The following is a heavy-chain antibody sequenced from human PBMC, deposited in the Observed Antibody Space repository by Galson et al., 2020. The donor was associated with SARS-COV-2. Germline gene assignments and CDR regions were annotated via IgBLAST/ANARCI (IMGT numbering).Heavy chain of an antibody. CDR2: IYYSGST. V-gene: IGHV4-31*03. J-gene: IGHJ6*02. CDR3: ARAFEAYCMDV. Sequence: SEILSLTCTVSGGSISSGGYSWSWIRPHLGKGLEWNGYIYYSGSTYYNPSLKSRVTISVDTSKNHFSLKLSAVTAADTAVYYCARAFEAYCMDVWGQVTTVTVSS. CDR1: GGSISSGGYS.